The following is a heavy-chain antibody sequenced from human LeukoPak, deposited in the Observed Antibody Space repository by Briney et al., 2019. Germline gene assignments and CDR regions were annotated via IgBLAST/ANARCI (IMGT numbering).Heavy chain of an antibody. Sequence: NPSQTLSLTCTVSGGSISSGGYYWSWIRQHPGKGLEWIGYIYYSGSTSYNPSLRSRVTISVDTSKDQFSLKLSSVTAADTAVYYCARSFYYDGSGYYGNLAYWGQGTLVTVS. J-gene: IGHJ4*02. CDR1: GGSISSGGYY. V-gene: IGHV4-31*03. CDR2: IYYSGST. D-gene: IGHD3-22*01. CDR3: ARSFYYDGSGYYGNLAY.